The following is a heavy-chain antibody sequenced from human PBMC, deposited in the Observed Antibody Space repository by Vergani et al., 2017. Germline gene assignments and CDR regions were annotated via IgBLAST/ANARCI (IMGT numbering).Heavy chain of an antibody. Sequence: QVQLVESGGGVVQPGRSLRLSCAASGFTFSSYGMHWVRQAPGKGLEWVAVIWYDGSNKYYADSVKGRFTISRDNSKNTLYLQMNSLRAEDTAVYYCARDLLVKSGYVFDYWDRGRLVTVSS. CDR3: ARDLLVKSGYVFDY. CDR2: IWYDGSNK. CDR1: GFTFSSYG. V-gene: IGHV3-33*01. J-gene: IGHJ4*02. D-gene: IGHD5-12*01.